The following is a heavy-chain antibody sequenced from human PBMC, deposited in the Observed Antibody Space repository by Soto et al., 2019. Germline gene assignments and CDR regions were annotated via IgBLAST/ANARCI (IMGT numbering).Heavy chain of an antibody. CDR1: GFAFSSYA. Sequence: EVQLLESGGGLVQPGGSLRLSCAASGFAFSSYAMSWVRQAPGKGLEWVSSISGSTSGTYYADAVKGRFTISRDNSNNTLYLQMNSLRAEDTAVYYCAKDRGFFDPFASWGQGALVTVSS. CDR3: AKDRGFFDPFAS. D-gene: IGHD3-3*01. V-gene: IGHV3-23*01. J-gene: IGHJ4*02. CDR2: ISGSTSGT.